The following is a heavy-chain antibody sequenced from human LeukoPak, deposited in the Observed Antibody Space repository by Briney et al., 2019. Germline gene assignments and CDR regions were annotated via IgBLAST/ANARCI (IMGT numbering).Heavy chain of an antibody. D-gene: IGHD4-17*01. CDR1: GGSFSGYY. J-gene: IGHJ4*02. V-gene: IGHV4-34*01. CDR3: ARGRGDYPFDY. CDR2: INHSGST. Sequence: SETLSLTCAVYGGSFSGYYWSWIRQPPGKGLEWIGEINHSGSTNYNPSLKSRVTISVDTSKNQFSLKLSSVTAADTAVYYCARGRGDYPFDYWGQGTLVTVSS.